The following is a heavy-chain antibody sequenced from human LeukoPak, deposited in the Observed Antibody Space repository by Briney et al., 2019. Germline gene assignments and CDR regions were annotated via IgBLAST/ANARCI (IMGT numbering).Heavy chain of an antibody. J-gene: IGHJ4*02. Sequence: SETLSLTCTVSGGSISSYYWSWIRQPPGKGLEWIGSIYYSGSTYYNPSLKSRVTISVDTSKNQFSLKLSSVTAADTAVYYCARHGARTGDFDYWGQGTLVTVSS. CDR2: IYYSGST. CDR1: GGSISSYY. CDR3: ARHGARTGDFDY. D-gene: IGHD7-27*01. V-gene: IGHV4-59*05.